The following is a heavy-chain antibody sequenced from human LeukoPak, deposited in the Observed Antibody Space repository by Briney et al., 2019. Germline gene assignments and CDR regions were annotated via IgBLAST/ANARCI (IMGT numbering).Heavy chain of an antibody. CDR2: IYTSGST. CDR1: GGSISSGSYY. J-gene: IGHJ3*02. CDR3: ARRVEVGATNGAFDI. V-gene: IGHV4-61*02. D-gene: IGHD1-26*01. Sequence: SETLSLTCTVSGGSISSGSYYWSWIRQPAGKGLEWIGRIYTSGSTNYNPSLKSRVTISVDTSKNQVSLKLSSVTAADTAVYYCARRVEVGATNGAFDIWGQGTMVTVSS.